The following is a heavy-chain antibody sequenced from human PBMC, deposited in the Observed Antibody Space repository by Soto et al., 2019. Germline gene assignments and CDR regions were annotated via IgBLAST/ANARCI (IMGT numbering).Heavy chain of an antibody. D-gene: IGHD5-18*01. J-gene: IGHJ6*03. Sequence: GGSLRLSCAASGFTFSSYWMSWVRQAPGKGLEWVANIKQDGSEKYYVDSVKGRFTISRDNAKNSLYLQMNSLRAEDTAVYYCARAIGYSYGLYYYYYYMDVWGKGTTVTVSS. CDR2: IKQDGSEK. CDR1: GFTFSSYW. V-gene: IGHV3-7*01. CDR3: ARAIGYSYGLYYYYYYMDV.